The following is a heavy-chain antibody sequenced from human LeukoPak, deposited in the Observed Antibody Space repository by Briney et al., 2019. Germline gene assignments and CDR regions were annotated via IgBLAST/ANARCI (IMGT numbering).Heavy chain of an antibody. CDR3: ARVGDYALKD. J-gene: IGHJ4*02. CDR1: GGSISTYY. D-gene: IGHD3-16*01. Sequence: SETLSLTCTVSGGSISTYYWSWIRQPPGKGLEWIGYIYYSGSTYYNPSLKSRVTISVDTSKNQCTLKLSSVTAADTAVYYCARVGDYALKDWGQGTLVTVSS. CDR2: IYYSGST. V-gene: IGHV4-59*12.